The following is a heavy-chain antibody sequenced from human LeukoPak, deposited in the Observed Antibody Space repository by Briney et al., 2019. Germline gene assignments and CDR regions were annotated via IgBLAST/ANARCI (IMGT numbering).Heavy chain of an antibody. CDR1: GFTVSSYA. D-gene: IGHD6-19*01. CDR2: ISGSGGST. J-gene: IGHJ4*02. Sequence: GGSLRLSCAASGFTVSSYAMSWVRQAPGKGLEWVSAISGSGGSTYYADSVKGRFTISRDNSKNTLYLQMNSLRAEDTAVYYCAKDAAGYSSGWYGYWGRGTLVTVSS. V-gene: IGHV3-23*01. CDR3: AKDAAGYSSGWYGY.